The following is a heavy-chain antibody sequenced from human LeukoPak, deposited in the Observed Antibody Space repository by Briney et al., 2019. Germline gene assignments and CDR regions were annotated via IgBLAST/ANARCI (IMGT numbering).Heavy chain of an antibody. CDR1: GGSFSGYY. CDR2: IYYSGST. CDR3: ARVDGENWFDP. D-gene: IGHD3-9*01. V-gene: IGHV4-59*01. Sequence: ETLSLTCAVYGGSFSGYYWSWIRQPPGKGLEWIGYIYYSGSTNYNPSLKSRVTISVDTSKNQFSLKLSSVTAADTAVYYCARVDGENWFDPWGQGTLVTVSS. J-gene: IGHJ5*02.